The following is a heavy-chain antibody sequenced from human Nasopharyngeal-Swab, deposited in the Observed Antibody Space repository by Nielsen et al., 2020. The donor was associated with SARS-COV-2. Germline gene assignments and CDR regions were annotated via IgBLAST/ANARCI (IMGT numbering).Heavy chain of an antibody. CDR2: INPNSGGT. CDR3: ARVLGNDAFDM. V-gene: IGHV1-2*02. J-gene: IGHJ3*02. D-gene: IGHD2-15*01. Sequence: ASVKVSCKASGYSFTSYYMHWVRQAPGQGLEWMGWINPNSGGTKYAQKFQGKFTMTRDTSISTAYMELSSLRFDDTAVYYCARVLGNDAFDMWGQGTMITVSS. CDR1: GYSFTSYY.